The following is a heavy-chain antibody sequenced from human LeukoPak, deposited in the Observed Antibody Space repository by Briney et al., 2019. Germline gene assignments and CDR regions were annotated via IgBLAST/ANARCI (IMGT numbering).Heavy chain of an antibody. D-gene: IGHD1-1*01. CDR3: ARDRAGTTYYYGMDV. CDR2: IYYSGST. V-gene: IGHV4-59*01. Sequence: SETLSLTCTVSGGSISSYYWSWIRQPPGKGLEWIGYIYYSGSTNYNPSLKSRVTISVDTSKNQFSLKLSSVTAADTAVYYCARDRAGTTYYYGMDVCGQGTTVTVSS. CDR1: GGSISSYY. J-gene: IGHJ6*02.